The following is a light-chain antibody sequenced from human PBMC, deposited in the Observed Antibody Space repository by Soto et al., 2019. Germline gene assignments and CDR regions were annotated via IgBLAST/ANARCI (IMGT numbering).Light chain of an antibody. CDR2: EVN. CDR1: SSDVGGYNY. Sequence: QSVLTQPPSAPGSPGQSVAISCTGTSSDVGGYNYVSWYQQHPGKAPKLMIYEVNKRPSGVPDRFSGSKSGNTASLTVSGLQAEDEADYYRSSYAGSSNVFGTGTKLTVL. J-gene: IGLJ1*01. V-gene: IGLV2-8*01. CDR3: SSYAGSSNV.